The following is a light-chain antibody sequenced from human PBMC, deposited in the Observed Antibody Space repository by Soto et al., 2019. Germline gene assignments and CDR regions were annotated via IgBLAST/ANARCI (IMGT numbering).Light chain of an antibody. CDR1: QFISNS. V-gene: IGKV3-15*01. CDR3: QQYGSSGT. CDR2: GAS. J-gene: IGKJ1*01. Sequence: EIVMTQSPATLSVSPGERVTLSCRASQFISNSLAWYQQRPGQPPRLLIYGASTRAAGISARFSGSGSGTDFTLTISRLEPEDFAVYYCQQYGSSGTFGQGTKVDIK.